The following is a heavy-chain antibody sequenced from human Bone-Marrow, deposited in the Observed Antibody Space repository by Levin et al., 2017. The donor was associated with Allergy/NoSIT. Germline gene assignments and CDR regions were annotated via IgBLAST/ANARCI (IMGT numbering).Heavy chain of an antibody. Sequence: ASVKVSCKASGYTFIDYYLYWVRQAPGQGLEWMGRINPKSGDTIYAQKFQGRVTMTMDTSISAAYMELARLRSDDTAVFYCAHREMAASGGAFDLWGQGTLVTVSS. V-gene: IGHV1-2*06. J-gene: IGHJ3*01. CDR2: INPKSGDT. CDR1: GYTFIDYY. D-gene: IGHD5-24*01. CDR3: AHREMAASGGAFDL.